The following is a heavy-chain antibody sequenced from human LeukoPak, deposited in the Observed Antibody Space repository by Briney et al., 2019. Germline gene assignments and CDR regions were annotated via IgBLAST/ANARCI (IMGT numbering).Heavy chain of an antibody. J-gene: IGHJ4*02. Sequence: GGSLRLSCAASGFTFRTSGMNWVRQAPGKGLEWVSAISGSGGSTYYADSVKGRFTISRDNSKNTLYLQMNSLRAEDTAVYYCAKQVMGRFLEWLPKTHFDYWGQGTLVTVSS. V-gene: IGHV3-23*01. D-gene: IGHD3-3*01. CDR2: ISGSGGST. CDR3: AKQVMGRFLEWLPKTHFDY. CDR1: GFTFRTSG.